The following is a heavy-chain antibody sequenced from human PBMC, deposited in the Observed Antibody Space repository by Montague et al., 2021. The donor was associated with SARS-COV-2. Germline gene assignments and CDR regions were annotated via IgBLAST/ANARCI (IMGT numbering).Heavy chain of an antibody. Sequence: SLRLSCAASGFSFSDYYMSWVRQAPGKGLEWVSHITSFSTTYYADPVKGRFTISRDNAKNSLYLQMNSLRAEDTAVYFCARDAKSIAYWGQGTPVSVSS. V-gene: IGHV3-11*01. CDR3: ARDAKSIAY. J-gene: IGHJ4*02. CDR2: ITSFSTT. CDR1: GFSFSDYY.